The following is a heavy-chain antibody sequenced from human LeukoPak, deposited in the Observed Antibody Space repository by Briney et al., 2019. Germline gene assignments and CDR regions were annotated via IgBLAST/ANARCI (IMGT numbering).Heavy chain of an antibody. CDR2: IKSKTDGGTT. D-gene: IGHD3-10*01. Sequence: WIRQAPGKGLEWVGRIKSKTDGGTTDYAAPVKGRFTISRDDSKNTLYLQMNSLKTEDTAVYYCTTGCMVRGGGIYYFDYWGQGTLVTVSS. V-gene: IGHV3-15*01. J-gene: IGHJ4*02. CDR3: TTGCMVRGGGIYYFDY.